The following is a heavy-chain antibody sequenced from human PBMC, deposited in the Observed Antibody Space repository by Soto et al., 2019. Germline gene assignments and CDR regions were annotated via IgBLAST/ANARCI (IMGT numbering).Heavy chain of an antibody. CDR2: IYWGDDK. J-gene: IGHJ4*02. CDR1: GFSLSTSGVG. Sequence: QITLKESGPTLVKPTQTLTLTCTFAGFSLSTSGVGVGWIRQPPGKALEWLALIYWGDDKRYSPSLKSRFTISKDTSKNQVVLTMTNMDPVDTATYYCAHIFNANSGSYRYFDYWGQGTLVTVSS. V-gene: IGHV2-5*02. CDR3: AHIFNANSGSYRYFDY. D-gene: IGHD3-16*02.